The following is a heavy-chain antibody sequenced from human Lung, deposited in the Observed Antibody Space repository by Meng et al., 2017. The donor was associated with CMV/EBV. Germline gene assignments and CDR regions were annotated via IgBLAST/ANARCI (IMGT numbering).Heavy chain of an antibody. CDR1: GYTFTSYG. CDR3: SRGPYSGSYDFDY. V-gene: IGHV1-18*01. CDR2: ISAYNVNT. Sequence: SXXVSXKASGYTFTSYGISWVRQAPGQGLEWMGWISAYNVNTNYAQKLQGRVTMTTDTSTSTAYMELRSLRSDDTAVYYCSRGPYSGSYDFDYWGQGTLVTVSS. J-gene: IGHJ4*02. D-gene: IGHD1-26*01.